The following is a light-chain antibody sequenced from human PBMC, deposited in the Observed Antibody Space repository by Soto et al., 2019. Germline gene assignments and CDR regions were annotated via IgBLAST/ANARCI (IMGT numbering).Light chain of an antibody. V-gene: IGKV3-20*01. CDR1: QSDASNS. CDR2: GAS. CDR3: QNYDSTPYT. J-gene: IGKJ5*01. Sequence: TVLTQPPGTLSLSPGETATLSCRASQSDASNSLAWYQQKPGQSPRLLVYGASGRASDIRYRFSGRGSGTDFTLTINRLEPEDFAVYYCQNYDSTPYTFGQGTRLEIK.